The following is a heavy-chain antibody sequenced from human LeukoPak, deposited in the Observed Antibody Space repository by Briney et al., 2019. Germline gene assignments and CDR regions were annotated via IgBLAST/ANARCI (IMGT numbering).Heavy chain of an antibody. Sequence: PGASLRLSCAASGFTFTIYWMSWVRQPPGKGLEWVANIKEEGSEKYYVDSVKGRFTISRDNAKNSLYLQMNSLTVEDTAVYYCARGGHYFFDNWGQGTLVTVSS. V-gene: IGHV3-7*01. CDR3: ARGGHYFFDN. J-gene: IGHJ4*02. CDR2: IKEEGSEK. CDR1: GFTFTIYW.